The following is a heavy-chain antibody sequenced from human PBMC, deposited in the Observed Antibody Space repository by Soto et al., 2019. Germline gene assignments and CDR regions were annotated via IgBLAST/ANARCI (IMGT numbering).Heavy chain of an antibody. D-gene: IGHD3-16*02. CDR1: GYTFTGYY. V-gene: IGHV1-2*04. CDR3: ARDRMITFGGVIVSYGMDV. Sequence: GASVKVSCKASGYTFTGYYMHWVRQAPGQGLEWMGWINPNSGGTNYAQKFQGWVTMTRDTSISTAYMELSRLRSDDTAVYYCARDRMITFGGVIVSYGMDVWGQGTTVTVSS. CDR2: INPNSGGT. J-gene: IGHJ6*02.